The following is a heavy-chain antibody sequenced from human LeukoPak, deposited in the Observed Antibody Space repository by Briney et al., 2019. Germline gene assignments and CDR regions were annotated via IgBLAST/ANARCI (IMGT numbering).Heavy chain of an antibody. D-gene: IGHD6-13*01. CDR2: ISYDGSNK. Sequence: GGPLRLSCAASGFTFSSYAMHWVRQAPGKGLEWVAVISYDGSNKYYADSVKGRFTISRDNSKNTLYLQMNSLRAEDTAVYYCARTRRRRIAGGAFDIWGQGTMVTVSS. V-gene: IGHV3-30*04. J-gene: IGHJ3*02. CDR3: ARTRRRRIAGGAFDI. CDR1: GFTFSSYA.